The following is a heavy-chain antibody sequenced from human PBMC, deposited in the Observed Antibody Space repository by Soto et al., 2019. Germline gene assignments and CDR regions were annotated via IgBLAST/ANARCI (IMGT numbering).Heavy chain of an antibody. Sequence: QVQLVQSGAEVKKPGSSVKVSCKASGGTFSSYAISWVRQAPGQGLEWMGGIIPIFGTANYAQKFQGRVTITADESTSTAYMELSSLRSEDTAVYYCARDSEGVKFEQQTPGYYYGMDVWGQGTTVTVSS. J-gene: IGHJ6*02. D-gene: IGHD6-13*01. CDR3: ARDSEGVKFEQQTPGYYYGMDV. V-gene: IGHV1-69*01. CDR1: GGTFSSYA. CDR2: IIPIFGTA.